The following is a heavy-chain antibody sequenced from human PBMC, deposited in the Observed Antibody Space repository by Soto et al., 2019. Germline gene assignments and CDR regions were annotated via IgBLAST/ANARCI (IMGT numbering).Heavy chain of an antibody. D-gene: IGHD6-13*01. CDR3: ARGYSSSWTYNWFDP. Sequence: GGSLRLSCAASGFSFSDYYMTWIRQAPGKGLEWVSYISSSGGTKYHADSVKGRFTISRDNAKNSLYLQMNSLRAEDTAVHYCARGYSSSWTYNWFDPWGQGTLVTVSS. CDR2: ISSSGGTK. J-gene: IGHJ5*02. V-gene: IGHV3-11*01. CDR1: GFSFSDYY.